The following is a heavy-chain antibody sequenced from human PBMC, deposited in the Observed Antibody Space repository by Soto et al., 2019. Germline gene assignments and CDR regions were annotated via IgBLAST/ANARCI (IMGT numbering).Heavy chain of an antibody. J-gene: IGHJ5*02. CDR1: RFTFSSYA. CDR2: ISGSGGST. V-gene: IGHV3-23*01. CDR3: AKDPPKSSTRNWFDP. D-gene: IGHD2-2*01. Sequence: GGSLRLSCAASRFTFSSYAMSWVRQAPGKGLEWVSAISGSGGSTYCADSVKGRFTISRDNSKNTLYLQMNSLRAEDTAVYYCAKDPPKSSTRNWFDPWGQGTLVTVSS.